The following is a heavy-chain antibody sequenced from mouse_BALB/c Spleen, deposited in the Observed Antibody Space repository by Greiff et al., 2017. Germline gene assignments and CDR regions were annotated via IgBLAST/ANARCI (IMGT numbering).Heavy chain of an antibody. Sequence: EVHLVESGPGLVKPSQSLSLTCTVTGYSITSDYAWNWIRQFPGNKLEWMGYISYSGSTSYNPSLKSRISITRDTSKNQFFLQLNSVTTEDTATYYCARAYYYFDYWGQGTTLTVSS. CDR2: ISYSGST. V-gene: IGHV3-2*02. D-gene: IGHD1-1*01. CDR1: GYSITSDYA. CDR3: ARAYYYFDY. J-gene: IGHJ2*01.